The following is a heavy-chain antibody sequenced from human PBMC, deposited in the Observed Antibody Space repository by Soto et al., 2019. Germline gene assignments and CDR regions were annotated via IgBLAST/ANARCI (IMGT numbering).Heavy chain of an antibody. Sequence: PGGSLRLSCAASGFTFSDYYMSWIRQAPGKGLEWVSYISSSSSYTNYADSVKGRFTISRDNAKNSLYLQMNSLRAEDTAVYYCARDGVSGYSYGTYFDYWGQGTLVTVSS. CDR2: ISSSSSYT. J-gene: IGHJ4*02. CDR3: ARDGVSGYSYGTYFDY. D-gene: IGHD5-18*01. CDR1: GFTFSDYY. V-gene: IGHV3-11*05.